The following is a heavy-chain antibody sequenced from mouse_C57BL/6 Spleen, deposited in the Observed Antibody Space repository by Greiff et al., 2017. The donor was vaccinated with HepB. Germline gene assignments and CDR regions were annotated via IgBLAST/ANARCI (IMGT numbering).Heavy chain of an antibody. CDR2: ISDGGSYT. D-gene: IGHD1-1*01. CDR3: AREGSSSYAMDY. V-gene: IGHV5-4*01. J-gene: IGHJ4*01. Sequence: DVKLVESGGGLVKPGGSLKLSCAASGFTFSSYAMSWVRQTPEKRLEWVATISDGGSYTYYPDNVKGRFTISRDNAKNNLYLQMSHLKSEDTAMYYCAREGSSSYAMDYWGQGTSVTVSS. CDR1: GFTFSSYA.